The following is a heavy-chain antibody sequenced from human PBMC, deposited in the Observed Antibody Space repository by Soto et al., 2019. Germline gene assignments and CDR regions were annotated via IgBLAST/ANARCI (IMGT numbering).Heavy chain of an antibody. D-gene: IGHD3-22*01. V-gene: IGHV3-53*02. J-gene: IGHJ4*02. Sequence: EVQLVETGGGLIQPGGSLRLSCAASGITVSTNYMSWVRQAPGKGLEWVSVIYSDGKTFYADSVKGRFTISRDNSQNTVALKMNGRGAEDRAVYYWARDGGGGYYDSSGYMGVWGQGTLVTVSS. CDR1: GITVSTNY. CDR2: IYSDGKT. CDR3: ARDGGGGYYDSSGYMGV.